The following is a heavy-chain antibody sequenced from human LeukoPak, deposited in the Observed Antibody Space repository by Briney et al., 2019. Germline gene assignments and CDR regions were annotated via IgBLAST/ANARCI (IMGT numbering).Heavy chain of an antibody. J-gene: IGHJ4*02. CDR2: IYYSGST. Sequence: ASETLSLTCTVSGGSISSSSYYWGWIRQPPGEGLEWIGSIYYSGSTYYNPSLKSRVTISVDTSKNQFSLKLSSVTAADTAVYYCARHSPVGIYYFDYWGQGTLVTVSS. D-gene: IGHD1-26*01. CDR1: GGSISSSSYY. CDR3: ARHSPVGIYYFDY. V-gene: IGHV4-39*01.